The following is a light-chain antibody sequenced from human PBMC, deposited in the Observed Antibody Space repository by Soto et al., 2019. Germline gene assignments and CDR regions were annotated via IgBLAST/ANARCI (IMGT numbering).Light chain of an antibody. CDR3: MQALQTPT. V-gene: IGKV2-28*01. CDR2: LGS. J-gene: IGKJ1*01. CDR1: QSLLHSNGYNY. Sequence: DLVMTQSPLSLPVTPGEPASISCRSSQSLLHSNGYNYLDWYLQKPGQSPQLLIYLGSNRASGVPDRFSGSGSGTDFTLKISRVEAEDVGVYYCMQALQTPTFGRGTKVEIK.